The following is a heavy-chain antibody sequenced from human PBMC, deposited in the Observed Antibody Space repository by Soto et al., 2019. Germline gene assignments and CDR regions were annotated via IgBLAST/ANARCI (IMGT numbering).Heavy chain of an antibody. D-gene: IGHD4-17*01. V-gene: IGHV3-73*01. J-gene: IGHJ4*02. CDR3: TSRTVTTSGILFDY. CDR1: GFTFSGSA. CDR2: IRSKANSYAT. Sequence: GGSLRLSCAASGFTFSGSAMHWVRQASGKGLEWVGRIRSKANSYATAYAASVKGRFTISRDDSKNTAYLQMNSLKTEDTAVYYCTSRTVTTSGILFDYWGQGTLVTVSS.